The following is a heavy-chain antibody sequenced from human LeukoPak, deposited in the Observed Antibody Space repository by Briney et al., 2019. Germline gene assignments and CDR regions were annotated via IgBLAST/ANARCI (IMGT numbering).Heavy chain of an antibody. Sequence: GGSLRLSCAASGFTFSSYAMHWVRQAPGKGLEWVAVISYDGSNKYYADSVKGRFTISRDNSKNTLYLQMNSLRAEDTAVYYCARDTRRYYYDSSGYYHPEYYYYGMDVWGQGTTVTVSS. V-gene: IGHV3-30-3*01. CDR1: GFTFSSYA. CDR3: ARDTRRYYYDSSGYYHPEYYYYGMDV. CDR2: ISYDGSNK. D-gene: IGHD3-22*01. J-gene: IGHJ6*02.